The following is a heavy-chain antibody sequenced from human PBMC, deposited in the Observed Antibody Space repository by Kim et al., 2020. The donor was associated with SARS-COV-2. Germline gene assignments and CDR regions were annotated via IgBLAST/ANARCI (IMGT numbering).Heavy chain of an antibody. CDR2: ISYDGSNK. D-gene: IGHD6-25*01. CDR1: GFTFSSYG. CDR3: AKGGVAASYFDY. Sequence: GGSLRLSCAASGFTFSSYGMHWVRQAPGKGLEWVAVISYDGSNKYYAASVKGQLTISRDNSKNTLYLQMNSLRAEDTAVYYCAKGGVAASYFDYWGQGTLVTVSS. V-gene: IGHV3-30*18. J-gene: IGHJ4*02.